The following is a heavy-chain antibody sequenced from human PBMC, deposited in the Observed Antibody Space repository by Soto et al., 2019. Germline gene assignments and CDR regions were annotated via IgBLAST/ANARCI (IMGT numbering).Heavy chain of an antibody. Sequence: GASVKVSCKASGYPFSNYGIHWVRQAPGQRLEWMGWINPGNGNTRYSREFQGRVTITGDHSANTAYMEVSSLKSEDTAVYYCARVLRGLTIFGVAHPGHYWGRGTLVTVSS. V-gene: IGHV1-3*01. CDR3: ARVLRGLTIFGVAHPGHY. D-gene: IGHD3-3*01. CDR1: GYPFSNYG. J-gene: IGHJ4*02. CDR2: INPGNGNT.